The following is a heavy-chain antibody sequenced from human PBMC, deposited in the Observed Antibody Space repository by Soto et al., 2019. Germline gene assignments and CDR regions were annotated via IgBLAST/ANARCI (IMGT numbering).Heavy chain of an antibody. V-gene: IGHV1-69*12. J-gene: IGHJ6*02. CDR1: GGTFSSYA. CDR2: IIPIFGTA. CDR3: ARGGLEWLSNYYYYCMDV. D-gene: IGHD3-3*01. Sequence: QVQLVQSGAEVKKPGSSVKVSCKASGGTFSSYAISWVRQAPGQGLEWMGGIIPIFGTANYAQKFQGRVTITADESTSTAYMELSSLRSEDTAVYYCARGGLEWLSNYYYYCMDVWGQGTTVTVSS.